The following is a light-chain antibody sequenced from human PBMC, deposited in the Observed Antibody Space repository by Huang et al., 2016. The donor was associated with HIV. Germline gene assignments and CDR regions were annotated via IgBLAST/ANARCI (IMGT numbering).Light chain of an antibody. CDR1: QSVLYSSTNKNY. V-gene: IGKV4-1*01. Sequence: DIVMTQSPDSLVVSLGERATINCKSSQSVLYSSTNKNYLTWYQQKPGQPPRLLMYWASTRESGVPDRFSGSGSGTDFTLTISSLQAEDVAVYYCQQYYSTPLTFGGWTKVEIK. CDR2: WAS. J-gene: IGKJ4*01. CDR3: QQYYSTPLT.